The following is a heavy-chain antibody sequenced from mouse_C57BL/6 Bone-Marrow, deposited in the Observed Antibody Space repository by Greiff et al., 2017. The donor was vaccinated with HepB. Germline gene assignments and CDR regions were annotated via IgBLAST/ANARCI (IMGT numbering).Heavy chain of an antibody. V-gene: IGHV1-55*01. Sequence: QVQLQQPGAELVKPGASVKMSCKASGYNFTSYWITWVKQRPGQGLEWIGDIYPGSGSTNYNEKFKSKATLTVDTSSSTAYMQLSSLTSEDSAVYYCARGGIGGYSIAYWGQGTLVTVSA. J-gene: IGHJ3*01. D-gene: IGHD2-3*01. CDR1: GYNFTSYW. CDR3: ARGGIGGYSIAY. CDR2: IYPGSGST.